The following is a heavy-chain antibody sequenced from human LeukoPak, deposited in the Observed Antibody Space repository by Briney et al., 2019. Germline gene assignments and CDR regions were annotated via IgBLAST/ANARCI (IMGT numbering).Heavy chain of an antibody. CDR2: ISAYSGDT. Sequence: ASAKVSCKASGYTFTSYGISWVRQAPGQGLEWMGWISAYSGDTNYAQKLQGRVTMTTDTSTSTAYMELRSLRSEDTAVYYCARVRDYYYDSSGYPDYWGQGTLVTVSS. J-gene: IGHJ4*02. CDR3: ARVRDYYYDSSGYPDY. V-gene: IGHV1-18*01. D-gene: IGHD3-22*01. CDR1: GYTFTSYG.